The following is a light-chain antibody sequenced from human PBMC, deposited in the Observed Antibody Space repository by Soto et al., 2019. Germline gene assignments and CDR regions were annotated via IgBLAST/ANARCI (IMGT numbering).Light chain of an antibody. Sequence: DIQMTQSASTLSATVGDRVTITCRASESISSWLAWYQQKPGKAPKLLIYKASSLESGVPSRFSGSGSATDFTLTISSLEPNDFATYYYQQYNSYSWTFGQGTKVEIK. CDR2: KAS. J-gene: IGKJ1*01. CDR1: ESISSW. CDR3: QQYNSYSWT. V-gene: IGKV1-5*03.